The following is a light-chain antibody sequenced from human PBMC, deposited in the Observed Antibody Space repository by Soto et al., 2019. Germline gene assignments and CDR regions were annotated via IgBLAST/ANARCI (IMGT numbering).Light chain of an antibody. CDR2: SNY. J-gene: IGLJ1*01. Sequence: VLTQPPSASGTPGQRVTISCSGSSSNIESNTVTWYQQLPGTAPKLVIYSNYDRPSGVPDRFSGSTSGTSASLVIRGLQSEDEAGYYCAAWDDILNGYVFGGGTKATAL. CDR1: SSNIESNT. CDR3: AAWDDILNGYV. V-gene: IGLV1-44*01.